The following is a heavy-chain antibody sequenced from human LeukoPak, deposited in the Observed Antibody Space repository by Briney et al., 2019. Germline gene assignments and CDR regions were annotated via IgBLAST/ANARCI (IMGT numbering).Heavy chain of an antibody. J-gene: IGHJ5*02. Sequence: PGGSLRLSCAASGFTFSSHWMHWVRQAPGKGLVWVSRINSDGSSTSYADSVKGRFTISRDNAKNTLYLQMNSLRAEDTAVYYCARDIDSVSVGVPTWGQGTLVTVSS. D-gene: IGHD1-26*01. CDR1: GFTFSSHW. V-gene: IGHV3-74*01. CDR3: ARDIDSVSVGVPT. CDR2: INSDGSST.